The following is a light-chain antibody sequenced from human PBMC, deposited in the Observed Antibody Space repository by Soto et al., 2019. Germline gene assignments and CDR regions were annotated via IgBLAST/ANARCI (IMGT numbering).Light chain of an antibody. CDR2: DAS. J-gene: IGKJ1*01. Sequence: DIQMTQSPSSLSASVGDRVTITCQASQDITSYLNWYQHKPGKAPKLLIYDASILEAGVPSRFSGSGSGTDFTLTISSLQPEDFATYYCQQSYSTPRTFGQGTKVEIK. V-gene: IGKV1-39*01. CDR3: QQSYSTPRT. CDR1: QDITSY.